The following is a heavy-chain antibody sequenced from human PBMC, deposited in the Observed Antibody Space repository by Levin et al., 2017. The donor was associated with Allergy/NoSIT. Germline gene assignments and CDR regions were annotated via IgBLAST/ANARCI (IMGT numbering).Heavy chain of an antibody. Sequence: SETLSLTCTVSGGSITSGNHYWGWIRQPPGKGLEWIGSMYYSGSTFYNPSLRSRVTISVDTSKSQFSLKLSSVTAADTAVYYCARHDCNSTTCYLLAYKWFDPWGQGTLVTVSS. J-gene: IGHJ5*02. CDR1: GGSITSGNHY. CDR3: ARHDCNSTTCYLLAYKWFDP. CDR2: MYYSGST. V-gene: IGHV4-39*01. D-gene: IGHD2-2*01.